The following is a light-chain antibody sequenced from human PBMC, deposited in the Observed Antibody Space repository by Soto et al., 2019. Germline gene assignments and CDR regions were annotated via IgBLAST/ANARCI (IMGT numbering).Light chain of an antibody. CDR3: QHSYSLLRK. Sequence: EIKVTITPAAVSRSVLERGTITFRASQSISSRLDWYHHKPGKAPHLLIQAASILQSGVPSRFSGSGSGTEFILTINKLQHEDFASYFCQHSYSLLRKFGVGTKVDVK. CDR2: AAS. J-gene: IGKJ4*02. CDR1: QSISSR. V-gene: IGKV1-12*01.